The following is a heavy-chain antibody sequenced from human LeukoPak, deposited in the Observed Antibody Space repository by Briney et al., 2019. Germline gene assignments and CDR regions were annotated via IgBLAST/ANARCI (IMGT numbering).Heavy chain of an antibody. Sequence: PGGSLRLSCAASGFTFSSYSMKWIRQAPGKGLEWVSSISSSSSYIYYADSVKGRFTISRDNAKNSLYLQMNSLRAEDTAVYYCARDYDFWSGYYTVPRFDYWGQGTLVTVSS. CDR3: ARDYDFWSGYYTVPRFDY. CDR1: GFTFSSYS. V-gene: IGHV3-21*01. D-gene: IGHD3-3*01. CDR2: ISSSSSYI. J-gene: IGHJ4*02.